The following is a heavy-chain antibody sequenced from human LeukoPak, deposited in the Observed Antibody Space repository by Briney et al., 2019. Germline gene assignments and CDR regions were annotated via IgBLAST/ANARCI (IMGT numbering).Heavy chain of an antibody. CDR2: IATSTSST. D-gene: IGHD5-24*01. V-gene: IGHV5-10-1*01. CDR3: VSQASSRDGYKY. J-gene: IGHJ4*02. CDR1: GYRFTSYW. Sequence: GESLKISCLGSGYRFTSYWISWVRQMPGKGLEWMGGIATSTSSTNYSPSSQGHVTISADKSISTAYLQWSSLKASDTAMYYCVSQASSRDGYKYWGKGTLVTVSS.